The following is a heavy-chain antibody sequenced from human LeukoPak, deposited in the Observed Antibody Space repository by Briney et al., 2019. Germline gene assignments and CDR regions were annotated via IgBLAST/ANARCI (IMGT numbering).Heavy chain of an antibody. J-gene: IGHJ4*02. CDR3: ARDLCHRSVVPAAHACYFDY. V-gene: IGHV1-18*01. D-gene: IGHD2-2*01. CDR1: GYTFTSYG. CDR2: ISAYNGNT. Sequence: ASVKVSCKASGYTFTSYGISWVRQAPGQGLEWMGRISAYNGNTNYAQKLQGRVTMTTDTSTSTAYMELRSLRSDDTAVYYCARDLCHRSVVPAAHACYFDYWGQGTLVTVSS.